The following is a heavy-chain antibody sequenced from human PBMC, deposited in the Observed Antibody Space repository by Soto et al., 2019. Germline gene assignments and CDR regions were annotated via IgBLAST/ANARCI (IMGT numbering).Heavy chain of an antibody. Sequence: QLQLQESGPGLVKPSETLSLTCTVSGGSISSSSYYWGWIRQPPGKGLEGIGSIYYSGSTYYNPSLKSRVTISVDTSKNQFSLKLSSVTAADTAVYYCARVEDGYNLGYWGQGTLVTVSS. D-gene: IGHD5-12*01. J-gene: IGHJ4*02. CDR3: ARVEDGYNLGY. V-gene: IGHV4-39*01. CDR1: GGSISSSSYY. CDR2: IYYSGST.